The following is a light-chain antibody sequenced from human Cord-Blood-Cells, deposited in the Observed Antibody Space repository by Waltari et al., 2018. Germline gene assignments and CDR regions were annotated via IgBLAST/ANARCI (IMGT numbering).Light chain of an antibody. CDR1: QDISNY. J-gene: IGKJ5*01. Sequence: DIQMTQSPSSLSASVGDRVTITCQASQDISNYLNWYQQKTGKAPKLLIYDASNLETGVPSRFSGSGSGTEFTFTISCLQPEDIATYYCQQYDNLPITFGQGTRLEIK. CDR2: DAS. CDR3: QQYDNLPIT. V-gene: IGKV1-33*01.